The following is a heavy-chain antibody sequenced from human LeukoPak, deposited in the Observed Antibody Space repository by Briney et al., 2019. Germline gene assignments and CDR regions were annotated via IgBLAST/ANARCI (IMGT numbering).Heavy chain of an antibody. CDR2: ISYDGSNK. Sequence: QAGGSLRLSCAASGFTFSSYAMHWVRQAPGKGLEWVAVISYDGSNKYYADSVKGRFTISRDNSKNTLYLQMNSLRAEDTAVYYCARATLRRVVVGVVLDYWGQGTLVTVSS. CDR1: GFTFSSYA. CDR3: ARATLRRVVVGVVLDY. V-gene: IGHV3-30-3*01. J-gene: IGHJ4*02. D-gene: IGHD3-22*01.